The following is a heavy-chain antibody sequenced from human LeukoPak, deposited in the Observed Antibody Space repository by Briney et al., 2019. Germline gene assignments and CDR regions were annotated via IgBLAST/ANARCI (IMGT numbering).Heavy chain of an antibody. V-gene: IGHV3-30*03. CDR2: ISYDGSNK. D-gene: IGHD6-13*01. Sequence: GGSLRLSCAASGFTFSSYGMHWVRQAPGKGLEWVAVISYDGSNKYYADSVKGRFTISRDNSKNTLYLQMNSLRAEDTAVYYCARVYGSSWSKITYYFDYWGQGTLVTVSS. CDR3: ARVYGSSWSKITYYFDY. CDR1: GFTFSSYG. J-gene: IGHJ4*02.